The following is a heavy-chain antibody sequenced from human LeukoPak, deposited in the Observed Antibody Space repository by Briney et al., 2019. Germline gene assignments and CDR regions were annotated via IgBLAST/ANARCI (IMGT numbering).Heavy chain of an antibody. J-gene: IGHJ5*02. Sequence: PSQTLSLTCTVSGGSISSGDDYWSWIRQPPGKGLEWIAYMYYSGSTYYNPSLKSRVTMSADTSKNQLSLKLSSVTAADTAVSYCARPYYYDSRIDPWGQGILVSVSS. V-gene: IGHV4-30-4*01. CDR2: MYYSGST. D-gene: IGHD3-22*01. CDR1: GGSISSGDDY. CDR3: ARPYYYDSRIDP.